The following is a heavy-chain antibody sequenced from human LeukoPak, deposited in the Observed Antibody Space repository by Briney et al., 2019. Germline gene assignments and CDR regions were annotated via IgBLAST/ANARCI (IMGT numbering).Heavy chain of an antibody. V-gene: IGHV1-8*02. Sequence: GASVTVSCKASGYTFTSYYMHWVRQAPGQGLEWMGWMNPNSGNTGYAQKFQGRVTMTRNTSITTAYMELSSLRSEDTAVYYCARGPPFDYWGQGTLVTVSS. CDR2: MNPNSGNT. J-gene: IGHJ4*02. CDR1: GYTFTSYY. CDR3: ARGPPFDY.